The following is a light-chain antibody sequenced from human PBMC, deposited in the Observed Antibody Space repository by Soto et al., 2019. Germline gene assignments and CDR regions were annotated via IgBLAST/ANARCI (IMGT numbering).Light chain of an antibody. Sequence: DIQMTQSPSSLSASVGDRVTISCRASQGINNDLGWYQQKPGKAPKRLIYEASTLQSGVPSRFSGSGSGTEFTITISRLQPEDFATYYCLQHNDYPRTFGGGTQVAIK. CDR3: LQHNDYPRT. CDR2: EAS. CDR1: QGINND. V-gene: IGKV1-17*01. J-gene: IGKJ4*01.